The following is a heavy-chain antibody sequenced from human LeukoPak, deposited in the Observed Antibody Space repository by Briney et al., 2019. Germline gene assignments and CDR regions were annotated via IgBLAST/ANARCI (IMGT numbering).Heavy chain of an antibody. V-gene: IGHV5-51*01. CDR1: GYSFTTYW. Sequence: GESLKISCKGSGYSFTTYWIGWVRQMPGKGLEWMGIIYPGDSDTRYSPSFQGQVTISADKSISTAYLQWSSLKASDTAMYYCARSPYCSGGSCYPFNMDVWGKGTTVTVSS. CDR3: ARSPYCSGGSCYPFNMDV. D-gene: IGHD2-15*01. CDR2: IYPGDSDT. J-gene: IGHJ6*03.